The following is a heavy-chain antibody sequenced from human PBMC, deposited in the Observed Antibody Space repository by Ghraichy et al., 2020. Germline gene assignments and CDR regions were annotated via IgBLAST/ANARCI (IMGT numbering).Heavy chain of an antibody. CDR2: ISGSGGST. Sequence: GGSLRLSCAASGFTFSSYAMSWVRQAPGKGLEWVSAISGSGGSTYYADSVKGRFTISRDNSKNTLYLQMNSLRAEDTAVYYCAKDSKSPYYYGSGSKSPFFDYWGQGTLVTVSS. CDR1: GFTFSSYA. V-gene: IGHV3-23*01. CDR3: AKDSKSPYYYGSGSKSPFFDY. J-gene: IGHJ4*02. D-gene: IGHD3-10*01.